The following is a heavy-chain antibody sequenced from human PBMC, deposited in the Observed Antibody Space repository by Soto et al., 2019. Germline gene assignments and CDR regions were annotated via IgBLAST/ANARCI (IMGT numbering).Heavy chain of an antibody. Sequence: GESLKISCKGSGYSFTSYWIGWVRQMPGKGLEWVGIIYPGDSDTRYSPSFQGQVTISADKSISTAYLQGSSLKASDTAMYYCARHGRYCTNGVCYWTDYWGQGTLVTVSS. CDR1: GYSFTSYW. D-gene: IGHD2-8*01. J-gene: IGHJ4*02. CDR2: IYPGDSDT. CDR3: ARHGRYCTNGVCYWTDY. V-gene: IGHV5-51*01.